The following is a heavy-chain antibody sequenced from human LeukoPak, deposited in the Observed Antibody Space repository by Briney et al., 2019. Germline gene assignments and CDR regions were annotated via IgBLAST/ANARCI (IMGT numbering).Heavy chain of an antibody. CDR2: ISYDGSNK. J-gene: IGHJ6*02. CDR1: GFTFSSYA. CDR3: ARDSGGDCGGDCYSSLGYYYYGMDV. V-gene: IGHV3-30*04. Sequence: GRSLRLSCAASGFTFSSYAMHWVRQAPGKGLEWVAVISYDGSNKYYADSVKGRFTISRDNSKNMLYLQMNSLRAEDTAVYYCARDSGGDCGGDCYSSLGYYYYGMDVWGQGTTVTVSS. D-gene: IGHD2-21*02.